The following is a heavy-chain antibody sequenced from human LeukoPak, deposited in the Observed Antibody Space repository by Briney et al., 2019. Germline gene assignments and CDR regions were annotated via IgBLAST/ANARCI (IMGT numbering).Heavy chain of an antibody. V-gene: IGHV4-39*01. CDR1: GGSITSNSYS. J-gene: IGHJ4*02. CDR3: ARLRGGVQLWGD. Sequence: SDTLSLTCTVSGGSITSNSYSWGWIRQPPGKRLQWIVTLSHAGTNYYNPSLKSRVTMPFDRSKNHFSLKLTSVTATDTAVYYCARLRGGVQLWGDWGQGTLVTVSS. CDR2: LSHAGTN. D-gene: IGHD5-18*01.